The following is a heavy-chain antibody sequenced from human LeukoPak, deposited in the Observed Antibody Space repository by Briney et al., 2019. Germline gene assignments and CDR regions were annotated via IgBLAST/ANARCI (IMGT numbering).Heavy chain of an antibody. D-gene: IGHD3-22*01. CDR2: IYYSGST. V-gene: IGHV4-61*01. CDR1: GGSVSSGSYY. CDR3: ARGYSSGFVLVDDAFDI. Sequence: SETLSLTCTVSGGSVSSGSYYWSWIRQPPGKGLEWIGYIYYSGSTNYNPPLKSRVTISVDTSKNQFSLKLSSVTAADTAVYYCARGYSSGFVLVDDAFDIWGQGTMVTVSS. J-gene: IGHJ3*02.